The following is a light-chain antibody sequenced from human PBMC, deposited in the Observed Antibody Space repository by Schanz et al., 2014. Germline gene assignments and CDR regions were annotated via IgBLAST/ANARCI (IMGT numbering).Light chain of an antibody. V-gene: IGKV3-20*01. CDR2: DAS. Sequence: PGARATLSCRASQSLSSSYLAWYQQKPGQAPRLLIYDASSRATGIPDRFSGSGSRTDFTLSISSLEPEDFAVYYCQQYGSSPNAFGQGTKLEIK. CDR1: QSLSSSY. CDR3: QQYGSSPNA. J-gene: IGKJ2*01.